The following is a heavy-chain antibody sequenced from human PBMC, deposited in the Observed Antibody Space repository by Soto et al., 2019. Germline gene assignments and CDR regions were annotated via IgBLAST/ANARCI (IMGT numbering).Heavy chain of an antibody. V-gene: IGHV3-30*04. Sequence: QVQLVESGGGVVQPGRSLRLSCAASGFTFSDYGLHWVRQAPDKGLEWVAVLLYNGYTQYYADSVKGRFTISGDNSKNTLYLQMDSLHPEDTAVYFCTRAPNLGSWPYYFDYWGLGTLVAGSS. CDR2: LLYNGYTQ. CDR3: TRAPNLGSWPYYFDY. J-gene: IGHJ4*02. CDR1: GFTFSDYG. D-gene: IGHD6-13*01.